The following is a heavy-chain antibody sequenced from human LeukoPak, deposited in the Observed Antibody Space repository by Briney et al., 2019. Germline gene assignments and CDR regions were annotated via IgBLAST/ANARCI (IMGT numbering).Heavy chain of an antibody. CDR2: ISGSGGST. CDR3: ASDIVVVVAATPDAFDI. V-gene: IGHV3-23*01. J-gene: IGHJ3*02. D-gene: IGHD2-15*01. CDR1: GFTFSSYA. Sequence: PGGSLRLSCAASGFTFSSYAMSWVRQAPGKGLEWVSAISGSGGSTYYADSVKGRFTISRDNSKNTLYLQMNSLRAEDTAVYYCASDIVVVVAATPDAFDIWGQGTMVTVSS.